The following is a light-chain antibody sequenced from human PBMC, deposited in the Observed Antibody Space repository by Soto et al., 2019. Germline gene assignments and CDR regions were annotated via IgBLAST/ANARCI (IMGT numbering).Light chain of an antibody. CDR2: DAS. Sequence: EIVMTQSPATLSVSTGERASLSCRVSQSVSTNLAWYQQKPGQAPRLLIYDASTRATGLPARFSGSGSGTEFTLTISSLQSEDFGVYYCHQYNNWPITFGQGTRLEI. V-gene: IGKV3-15*01. CDR1: QSVSTN. J-gene: IGKJ5*01. CDR3: HQYNNWPIT.